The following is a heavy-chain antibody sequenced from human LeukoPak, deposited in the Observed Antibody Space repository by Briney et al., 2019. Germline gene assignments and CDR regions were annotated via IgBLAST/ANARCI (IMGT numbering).Heavy chain of an antibody. CDR2: IIPMLGRS. J-gene: IGHJ5*02. CDR1: GYTFTSDG. D-gene: IGHD5-18*01. Sequence: GASVKVSCKASGYTFTSDGISWVRQAPGQGLEWMGGIIPMLGRSNYAQKFQGRVTISTDESTSTAYMEMSSLRSEDTAVYYCAREDHTANNWFDPWGQGTLVTVSS. V-gene: IGHV1-69*05. CDR3: AREDHTANNWFDP.